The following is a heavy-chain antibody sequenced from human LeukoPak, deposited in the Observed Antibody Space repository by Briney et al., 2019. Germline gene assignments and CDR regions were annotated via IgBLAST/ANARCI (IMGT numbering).Heavy chain of an antibody. CDR1: GGSFSGYY. CDR2: INHSGST. D-gene: IGHD2-2*01. Sequence: KSSETLSLTCAVYGGSFSGYYWSWIRQPPGKGLEWIGEINHSGSTNYNPSLKSRVTISVDTSKNQFSLKLCSVTAADTAVYYCARGPARYCSSTSCLRGPYYYYGMDVWGQGTTVTVSS. V-gene: IGHV4-34*01. J-gene: IGHJ6*02. CDR3: ARGPARYCSSTSCLRGPYYYYGMDV.